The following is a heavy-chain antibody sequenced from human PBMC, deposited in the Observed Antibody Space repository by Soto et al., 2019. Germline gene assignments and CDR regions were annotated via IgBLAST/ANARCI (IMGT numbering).Heavy chain of an antibody. V-gene: IGHV1-8*01. CDR3: ARIPTVSRSIRDANYYYYYGMDV. Sequence: GSSVKVSCKASGYTFTSYDINWVRQATGQGLEWMGWMNPNSGNTGYAQKFQGRVTMTRNTSISTAYMELSSLRSEDTAVYYCARIPTVSRSIRDANYYYYYGMDVWCQGTTGTVSS. J-gene: IGHJ6*02. CDR2: MNPNSGNT. CDR1: GYTFTSYD.